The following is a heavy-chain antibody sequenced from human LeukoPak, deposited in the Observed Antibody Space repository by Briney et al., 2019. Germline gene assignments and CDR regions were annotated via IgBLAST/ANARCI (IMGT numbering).Heavy chain of an antibody. V-gene: IGHV3-30*18. J-gene: IGHJ4*02. CDR3: AKAIFLVDYYDSSGQGPFDY. Sequence: GGSLRLSCAASGFTFSSYGMHWVRQAPGKGLEWVAVISYDGSNKYYADSVKGRFTISRDNSKNTLYLQMNSLRAEDTAVYYCAKAIFLVDYYDSSGQGPFDYWGQGTLVAVSP. D-gene: IGHD3-22*01. CDR2: ISYDGSNK. CDR1: GFTFSSYG.